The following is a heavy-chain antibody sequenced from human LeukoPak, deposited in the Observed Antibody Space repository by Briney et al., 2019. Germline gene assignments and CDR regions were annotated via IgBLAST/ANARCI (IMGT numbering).Heavy chain of an antibody. J-gene: IGHJ4*02. CDR3: AKDGDDFWSGYSHGLDY. V-gene: IGHV3-23*01. Sequence: QPGRSLRLSCAASGFTFSSYAMHWVRQAPGKGLEWVSAISGSGGSTYYADSVKGRFTISRDNSKNTLYLQMNSLRAEDTAVYYCAKDGDDFWSGYSHGLDYWGQGTLVTVSS. CDR1: GFTFSSYA. D-gene: IGHD3-3*01. CDR2: ISGSGGST.